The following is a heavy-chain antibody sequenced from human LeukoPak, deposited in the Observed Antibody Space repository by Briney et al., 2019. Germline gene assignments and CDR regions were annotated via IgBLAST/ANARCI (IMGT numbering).Heavy chain of an antibody. CDR1: GFTYTKYW. CDR3: ARWADDSGIYYIAS. V-gene: IGHV3-7*01. Sequence: GGSLRLSCAASGFTYTKYWMTWVPQAPGKGLQWVASIKQDGSVEYYVDSVKGRFTISRDNAKNSHYLQMNSLRVEDMAVYYCARWADDSGIYYIASWGQGTLVTVSS. D-gene: IGHD3-10*01. CDR2: IKQDGSVE. J-gene: IGHJ4*02.